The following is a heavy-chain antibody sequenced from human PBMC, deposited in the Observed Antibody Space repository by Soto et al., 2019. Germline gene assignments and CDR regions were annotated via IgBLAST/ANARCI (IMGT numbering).Heavy chain of an antibody. V-gene: IGHV4-59*01. CDR1: GGSISSYY. Sequence: QVQLQESGPGLVKPSETLSLTCTVSGGSISSYYWSWIRQPPGKGLEWIGYIYYSGSTNYNPSLKSRVTXXVXTXTNQFSLKLSSVTAADTAVYYCARADCGGDCYAFDYWGQGTLVTVSS. CDR2: IYYSGST. D-gene: IGHD2-21*02. J-gene: IGHJ4*02. CDR3: ARADCGGDCYAFDY.